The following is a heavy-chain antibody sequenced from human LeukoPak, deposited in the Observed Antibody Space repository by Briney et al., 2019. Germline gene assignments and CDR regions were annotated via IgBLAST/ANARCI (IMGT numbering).Heavy chain of an antibody. CDR2: INHSGST. CDR1: GGSFSGYY. Sequence: PSETLSLTCAVYGGSFSGYYWSWIRQPPGRGLEWIGEINHSGSTNYNPSLKSRVTISVDTSKNQFSLKLSSATAADTAVYYCARVTTVVTYWGQGTLVTVSS. CDR3: ARVTTVVTY. D-gene: IGHD4-23*01. J-gene: IGHJ4*02. V-gene: IGHV4-34*01.